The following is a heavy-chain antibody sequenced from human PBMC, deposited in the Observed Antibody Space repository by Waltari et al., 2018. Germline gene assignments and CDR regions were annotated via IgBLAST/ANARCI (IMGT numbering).Heavy chain of an antibody. D-gene: IGHD4-17*01. V-gene: IGHV4-61*02. CDR2: IYTSGST. Sequence: QVQLQESGPGLVKPSQTLSLTCAVSGGSISSDSYYWSWIRQPAGKGLEWIGRIYTSGSTNYNPSLKSRVTVSVDTSKNQFSLKLSSVTAADTAVYYCARDLYWGSYGGNSGVGHNFDYWGQGTLVTVSS. J-gene: IGHJ4*02. CDR1: GGSISSDSYY. CDR3: ARDLYWGSYGGNSGVGHNFDY.